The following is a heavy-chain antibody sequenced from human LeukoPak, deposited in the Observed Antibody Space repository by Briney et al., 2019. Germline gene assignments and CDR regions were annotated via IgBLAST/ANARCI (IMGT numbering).Heavy chain of an antibody. CDR1: GFTFSSYN. D-gene: IGHD3-10*01. CDR2: VWYDGSEK. Sequence: GGSLRLSCAASGFTFSSYNIHWVRQAPGEGLEWVAVVWYDGSEKYYADSVKGRFTVSRDNSKNTLYLQMNGLRAEDTAVYYCARGNYHNSGSLDYWGQGTLVTVSS. V-gene: IGHV3-33*01. CDR3: ARGNYHNSGSLDY. J-gene: IGHJ4*02.